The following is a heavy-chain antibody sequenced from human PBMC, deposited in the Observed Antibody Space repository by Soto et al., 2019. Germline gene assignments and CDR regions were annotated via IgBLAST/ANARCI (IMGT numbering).Heavy chain of an antibody. CDR2: IYRTGST. CDR3: ASRDPGTSVDY. CDR1: GGSFTSNNW. J-gene: IGHJ4*02. D-gene: IGHD1-7*01. Sequence: TCETLSLACAVSGGSFTSNNWWTWVRQPPGQGLEWIGEIYRTGSTNYNPSLKSRVTISLDKSENQFSLKVTSLTAADTAVYYCASRDPGTSVDYWGQGTLVTVSS. V-gene: IGHV4-4*02.